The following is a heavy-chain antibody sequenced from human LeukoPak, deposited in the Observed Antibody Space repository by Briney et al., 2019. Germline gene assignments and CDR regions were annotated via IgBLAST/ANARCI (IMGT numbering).Heavy chain of an antibody. Sequence: PGGSLRLSCAASGFTFSSYAMSWVRQAPGKGLEWVSAISGSGGSTYYADSVKGRFTISRDNAENSLYLQMNSLRVEDTAIYYCVGPCSSGPPFDYRGQGTLVTVSS. V-gene: IGHV3-23*01. D-gene: IGHD2-2*01. CDR2: ISGSGGST. CDR3: VGPCSSGPPFDY. CDR1: GFTFSSYA. J-gene: IGHJ4*02.